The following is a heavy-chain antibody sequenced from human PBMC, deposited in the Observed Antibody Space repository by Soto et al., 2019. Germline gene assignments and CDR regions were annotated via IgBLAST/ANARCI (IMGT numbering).Heavy chain of an antibody. Sequence: QVRLQQWGAGLVRPSETLSLTCAVYGGSFNNYCWSWIRQPPGKGLEWIGEVCPGGRTNYSPTLKREVRIAVEASKNLFSLRLTSVTVADTAVYYCARVDYGQYDAYNWFDPWGQGNLVIVAS. V-gene: IGHV4-34*02. J-gene: IGHJ5*02. CDR1: GGSFNNYC. D-gene: IGHD3-10*01. CDR3: ARVDYGQYDAYNWFDP. CDR2: VCPGGRT.